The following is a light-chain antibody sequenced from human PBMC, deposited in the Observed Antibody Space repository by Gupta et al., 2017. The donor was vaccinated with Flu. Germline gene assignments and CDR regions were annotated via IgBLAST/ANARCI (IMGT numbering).Light chain of an antibody. V-gene: IGLV10-54*02. CDR2: RNN. Sequence: QAALSQPPSVSTGLRQPAPLTFPGNSNIVGKQGEGWRQQHQGHPPKLLYYRNNNRSSGIAERFSASRSENTASLTITGHQREDEADYYCSALDNSHSAWVFGGGTKLTGL. CDR3: SALDNSHSAWV. CDR1: SNIVGKQG. J-gene: IGLJ3*02.